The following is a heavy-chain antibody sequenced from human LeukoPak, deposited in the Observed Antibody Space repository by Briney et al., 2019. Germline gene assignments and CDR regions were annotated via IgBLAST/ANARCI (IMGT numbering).Heavy chain of an antibody. CDR2: IYNSGTT. CDR3: ARRQDDYGDAFDI. J-gene: IGHJ3*02. Sequence: PSQTLSLTCAVSGGSISSGGYSWNWIRQPPGKGLEWIGYIYNSGTTSYNPSLKSRVTMSVDTSKNQFSLKLSSVTAADTAVYYCARRQDDYGDAFDIWGQGTMVTVSS. CDR1: GGSISSGGYS. V-gene: IGHV4-30-4*07. D-gene: IGHD4-17*01.